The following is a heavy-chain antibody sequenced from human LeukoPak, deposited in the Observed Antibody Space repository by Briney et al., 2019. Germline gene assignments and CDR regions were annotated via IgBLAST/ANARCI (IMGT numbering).Heavy chain of an antibody. CDR2: IYRGETT. D-gene: IGHD5-18*01. CDR1: GGSINNYW. CDR3: ARAGYSYGTGYYFDY. Sequence: SETLSLTCSVSGGSINNYWWSWIRQPPGKGLEWIGYIYRGETTNYNPSLKSRVTISLDTSKNQFSLKLSSVTAADAAVYYCARAGYSYGTGYYFDYWGQGALVTVSS. J-gene: IGHJ4*02. V-gene: IGHV4-59*01.